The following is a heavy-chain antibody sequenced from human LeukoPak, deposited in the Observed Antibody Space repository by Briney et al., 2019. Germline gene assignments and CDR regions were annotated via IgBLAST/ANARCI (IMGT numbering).Heavy chain of an antibody. D-gene: IGHD5-18*01. V-gene: IGHV4-31*03. CDR1: GGSISSGGYY. CDR2: IYYSGST. Sequence: PSETLSLTCTVSGGSISSGGYYWSWIHQHPGKGLEWIGYIYYSGSTYYNPSLKSRVTISVDTSKNQFSLKLSSVTAADTAVYYCARDGYSYGEAFDYWGQGTLVTVSS. CDR3: ARDGYSYGEAFDY. J-gene: IGHJ4*02.